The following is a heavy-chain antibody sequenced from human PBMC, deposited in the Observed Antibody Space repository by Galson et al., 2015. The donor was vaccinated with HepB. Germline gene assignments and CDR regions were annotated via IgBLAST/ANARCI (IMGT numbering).Heavy chain of an antibody. D-gene: IGHD1-26*01. J-gene: IGHJ6*02. Sequence: SLRLSCAASGFSFGSYGMHWVRQAPGKGLEWVAVISYDGSIKYYKDSVKGRFTISRDNSKNTLYLQMNSLRTEDTAVYYCAKELGATTNYYYGVDVWGQGTSVTVSS. CDR2: ISYDGSIK. CDR3: AKELGATTNYYYGVDV. V-gene: IGHV3-30*18. CDR1: GFSFGSYG.